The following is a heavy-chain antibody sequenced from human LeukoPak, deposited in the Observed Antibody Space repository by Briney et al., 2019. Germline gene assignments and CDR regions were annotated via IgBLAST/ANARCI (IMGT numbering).Heavy chain of an antibody. Sequence: SETLSLTCTVSGGSTSSHFWSWIRQPPGKGLEWIGNIYTGGTTNYNPSLKSGVTISIDTSENQLSLHLASVTAADTAVYYCTKATKWLAFDDWGRGTLVTVSS. CDR3: TKATKWLAFDD. J-gene: IGHJ4*02. CDR2: IYTGGTT. V-gene: IGHV4-59*11. CDR1: GGSTSSHF. D-gene: IGHD6-19*01.